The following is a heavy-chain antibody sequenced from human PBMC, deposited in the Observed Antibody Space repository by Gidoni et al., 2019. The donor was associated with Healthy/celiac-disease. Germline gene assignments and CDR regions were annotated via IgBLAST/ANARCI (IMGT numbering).Heavy chain of an antibody. CDR2: INHSGST. CDR1: GGSFSGYY. Sequence: QVQLQQWGAGLLKPSETLSLTCAVYGGSFSGYYWSWIRQPPGKGLEWIGEINHSGSTNYNPSLKSRVTISVDTSNNQFSLKLSSVTAADTAVYYCARGGGGCSGGSCYWNWFDPWGQGTLVTVSS. CDR3: ARGGGGCSGGSCYWNWFDP. D-gene: IGHD2-15*01. V-gene: IGHV4-34*01. J-gene: IGHJ5*02.